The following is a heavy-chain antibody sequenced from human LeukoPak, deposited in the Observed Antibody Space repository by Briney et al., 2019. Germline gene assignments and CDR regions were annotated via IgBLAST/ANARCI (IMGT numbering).Heavy chain of an antibody. V-gene: IGHV1-18*01. CDR1: GYTFTSYG. CDR3: AREGYSGYDDYYYYYGMDV. Sequence: ASVKVSCKASGYTFTSYGISWVRQAPGQGVEWMGWSSAYNGNTNYAQKLQGRVTMTTDTSTSTAYMELRSLRSDDTAVYYCAREGYSGYDDYYYYYGMDVWGQGTTVTVSS. D-gene: IGHD5-12*01. J-gene: IGHJ6*02. CDR2: SSAYNGNT.